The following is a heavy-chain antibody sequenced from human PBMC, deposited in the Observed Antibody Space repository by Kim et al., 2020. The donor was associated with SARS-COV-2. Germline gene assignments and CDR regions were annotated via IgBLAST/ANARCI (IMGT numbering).Heavy chain of an antibody. CDR3: TRSRGGCSGGSCHIAKPDY. CDR1: GFTFGDYA. V-gene: IGHV3-49*04. J-gene: IGHJ4*02. D-gene: IGHD2-15*01. Sequence: GGSLRLSCTASGFTFGDYAMSWVRQAPGKGLEWVGFIRSKAYGGTTEYAASVKGRFTISRDDSKSIAYLQMNSLKTEDTAVYYCTRSRGGCSGGSCHIAKPDYWGQGTLVTVSS. CDR2: IRSKAYGGTT.